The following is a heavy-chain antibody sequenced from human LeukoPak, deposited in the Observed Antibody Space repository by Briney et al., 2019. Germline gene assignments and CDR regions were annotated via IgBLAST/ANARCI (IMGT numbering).Heavy chain of an antibody. CDR3: AKQISYDSSGYYSHAFDI. J-gene: IGHJ3*02. V-gene: IGHV3-23*01. Sequence: GGSLRLSCAASGFTFSSYAMSWARQAPGKGLEWVSAISGSGGSTYYADSVKGRFTISRDNSKNTLYLQMNSLRAEDTAVYYCAKQISYDSSGYYSHAFDIWGQGTMVTVSS. D-gene: IGHD3-22*01. CDR1: GFTFSSYA. CDR2: ISGSGGST.